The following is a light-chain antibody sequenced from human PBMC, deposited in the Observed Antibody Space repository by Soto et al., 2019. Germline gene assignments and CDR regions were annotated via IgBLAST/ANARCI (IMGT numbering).Light chain of an antibody. J-gene: IGKJ1*01. V-gene: IGKV2-28*01. CDR1: QSLLHRNGNNY. CDR3: MHALQIPWT. CDR2: LGS. Sequence: EIVMTQSPLSLPVTPGEPASISCRSSQSLLHRNGNNYFNWYLQKPMRSPQLLLYLGSKRASGVLDRVSGSGSGTNFTLKISRVEAEHVGVYYCMHALQIPWTFGQGTRVE.